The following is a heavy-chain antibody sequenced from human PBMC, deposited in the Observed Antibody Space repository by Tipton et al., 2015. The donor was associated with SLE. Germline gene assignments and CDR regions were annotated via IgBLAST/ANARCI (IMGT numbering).Heavy chain of an antibody. D-gene: IGHD1-20*01. V-gene: IGHV4-34*12. Sequence: GLVKPSETLSLSCGVYGGSFSDYYWTWIRQPPGKGLEWIGYIFYSGSTYYNPSLKSRVTISVDTSKNQFSLKLSSVTAADTAVYYCATAGITGTPGWFDPWGQGTLVTVSS. CDR2: IFYSGST. CDR3: ATAGITGTPGWFDP. J-gene: IGHJ5*02. CDR1: GGSFSDYY.